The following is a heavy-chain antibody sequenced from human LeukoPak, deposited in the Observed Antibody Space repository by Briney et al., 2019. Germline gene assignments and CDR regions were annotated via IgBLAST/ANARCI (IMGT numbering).Heavy chain of an antibody. J-gene: IGHJ3*01. CDR3: ARDSEIAAAGKV. D-gene: IGHD6-13*01. V-gene: IGHV3-11*01. CDR1: GFTFGDYV. CDR2: ISSSGSTI. Sequence: PGGSLRLSCTASGFTFGDYVMSWVRQAPGKGLEWVSYISSSGSTIYYADSVKGRFTISRDNAENSLYLQMNSLRAEDTAVYYCARDSEIAAAGKVWGQGTMVTVSS.